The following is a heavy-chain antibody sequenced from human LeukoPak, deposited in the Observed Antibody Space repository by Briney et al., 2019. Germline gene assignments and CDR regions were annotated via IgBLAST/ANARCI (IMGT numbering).Heavy chain of an antibody. V-gene: IGHV3-53*01. Sequence: PGGSLRLSCAASGFTVSSNYMSWVRQAPGKGLEWVSVIYSGGSTYYADSVKGRFTISRDNSKNTLYLQMNSLRAEDTAVYYCARVDYDYVWGSYAWGQGTLVTVSS. D-gene: IGHD3-16*01. J-gene: IGHJ4*02. CDR1: GFTVSSNY. CDR3: ARVDYDYVWGSYA. CDR2: IYSGGST.